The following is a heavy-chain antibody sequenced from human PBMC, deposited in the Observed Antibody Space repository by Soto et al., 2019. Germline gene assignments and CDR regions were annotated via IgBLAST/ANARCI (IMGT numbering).Heavy chain of an antibody. CDR2: FYYSGLT. V-gene: IGHV4-59*08. Sequence: TSETLSLTCAVSGASMNTYYWSWIRQPPGKGLEWIGYFYYSGLTNYNPSLKSRVTISLDTSKNQFSLKLGSVTAADTAVYFCARGNTHGYYYMDVWGRGTTVTVSS. CDR3: ARGNTHGYYYMDV. CDR1: GASMNTYY. D-gene: IGHD3-22*01. J-gene: IGHJ6*03.